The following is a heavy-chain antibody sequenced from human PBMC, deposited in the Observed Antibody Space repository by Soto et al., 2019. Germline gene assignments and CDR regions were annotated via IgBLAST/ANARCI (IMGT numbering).Heavy chain of an antibody. CDR2: VYYSGST. J-gene: IGHJ5*02. CDR1: GGSVTSTTYY. V-gene: IGHV4-39*01. Sequence: SETLSLTCSVSGGSVTSTTYYWGWIRQPPGKGLEWIGSVYYSGSTYYNPSLRSRVTISVDTSKNHFSLKLSFVTAADTAVYSCAGHVGLFCEVRGVSFERPNYFDPWGLGTLVTVSS. D-gene: IGHD3-10*01. CDR3: AGHVGLFCEVRGVSFERPNYFDP.